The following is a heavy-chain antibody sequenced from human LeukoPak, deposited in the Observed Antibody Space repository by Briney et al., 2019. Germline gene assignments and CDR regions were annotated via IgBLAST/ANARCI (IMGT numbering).Heavy chain of an antibody. D-gene: IGHD2-15*01. CDR1: GYTFNSYA. CDR2: INSNTGNP. J-gene: IGHJ6*02. CDR3: ARQGGGAYYNNGMDV. V-gene: IGHV7-4-1*02. Sequence: ASVKVSCKASGYTFNSYAMNWVRQAPGQGLEWMGWINSNTGNPTYAQGFTGRFVFSLDTSVSTAYLQISSLKAEDTAVYYCARQGGGAYYNNGMDVWGQGTTVTVFS.